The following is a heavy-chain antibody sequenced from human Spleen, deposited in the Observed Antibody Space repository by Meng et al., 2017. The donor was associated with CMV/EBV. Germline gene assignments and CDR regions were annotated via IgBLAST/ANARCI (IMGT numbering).Heavy chain of an antibody. V-gene: IGHV5-51*01. CDR3: ARQVGATPSWFDP. D-gene: IGHD1-26*01. J-gene: IGHJ5*02. CDR2: IYPGDSDT. CDR1: GYNFTTYW. Sequence: KVSCKASGYNFTTYWLVWVRQMPGKGLEWMGIIYPGDSDTRYSPSLQGQVTISADKSISTAYLQWSSLKASDTAMYYCARQVGATPSWFDPWGQGTLVTVSS.